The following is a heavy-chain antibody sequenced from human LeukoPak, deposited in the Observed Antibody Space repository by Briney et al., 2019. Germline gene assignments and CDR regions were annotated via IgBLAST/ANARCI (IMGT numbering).Heavy chain of an antibody. CDR2: INPNSGGT. D-gene: IGHD5-18*01. CDR3: AREGGGYSYGPFDY. Sequence: SVKVSCKASGYTFTGYYMHWVRQAPGQGLEWMGWINPNSGGTNYAQKFQGRVTMTRDTSISTAYMELSRLRSDDTAVYYCAREGGGYSYGPFDYWGQGTLVTVSS. CDR1: GYTFTGYY. J-gene: IGHJ4*02. V-gene: IGHV1-2*02.